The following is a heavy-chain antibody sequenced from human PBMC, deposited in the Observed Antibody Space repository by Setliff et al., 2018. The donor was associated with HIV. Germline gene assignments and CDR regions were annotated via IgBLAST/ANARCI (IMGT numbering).Heavy chain of an antibody. Sequence: SETLSLPCTVSRGSISRYYWSWIRQPPGKGLEWIGYIYYTGTTKYNPSLKSRVTMSVDTSKNQLSLKLSSLTAADTAVYYCARDRPPSTVDMLGAFDRWGQGTMVTVSS. V-gene: IGHV4-59*01. J-gene: IGHJ3*02. CDR3: ARDRPPSTVDMLGAFDR. D-gene: IGHD4-17*01. CDR2: IYYTGTT. CDR1: RGSISRYY.